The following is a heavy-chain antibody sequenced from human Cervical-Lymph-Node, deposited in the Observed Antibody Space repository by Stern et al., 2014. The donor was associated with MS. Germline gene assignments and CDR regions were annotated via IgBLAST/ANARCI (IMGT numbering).Heavy chain of an antibody. Sequence: VQLVESGGGVVQPGRSLRLSCAASGFTFSNYGMHWDRQAPGKGLEWLAVIWYDGNKKYYADSVKGRFTISRDNSKNTLFLQMSSLTAEDTALYYCARGNWNYEGMGYWGQGTLVTVSS. J-gene: IGHJ4*02. D-gene: IGHD1-7*01. V-gene: IGHV3-33*01. CDR1: GFTFSNYG. CDR2: IWYDGNKK. CDR3: ARGNWNYEGMGY.